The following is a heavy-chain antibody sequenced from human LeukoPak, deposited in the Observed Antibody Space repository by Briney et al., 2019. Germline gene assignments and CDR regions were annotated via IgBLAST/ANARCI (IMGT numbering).Heavy chain of an antibody. V-gene: IGHV4-59*08. J-gene: IGHJ3*02. CDR1: GGSVSDYY. CDR3: ARGPYSYDSSGAFDI. Sequence: PSETLSLTCTVSGGSVSDYYWSWIRQSPGKGLEWIGYIYYTGSTSYNPSLRSRVTMSADTSKNQFSLKLSSVTAADTAVYFCARGPYSYDSSGAFDIWGQGTMVTASS. D-gene: IGHD3-22*01. CDR2: IYYTGST.